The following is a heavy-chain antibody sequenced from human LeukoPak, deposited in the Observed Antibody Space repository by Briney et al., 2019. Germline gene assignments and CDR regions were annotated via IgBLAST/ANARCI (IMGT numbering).Heavy chain of an antibody. V-gene: IGHV1-2*02. CDR2: INPNSGGT. CDR3: ARDFGSIDAFDI. Sequence: ASVKVSCKASGYTFTGYYMHWVRQAPGQGLEWMGWINPNSGGTNYAQKFQGRVTMTRDTSISTAYMELSRLRSDDTAVDYCARDFGSIDAFDIWGQGTMVTVSS. J-gene: IGHJ3*02. CDR1: GYTFTGYY. D-gene: IGHD1-26*01.